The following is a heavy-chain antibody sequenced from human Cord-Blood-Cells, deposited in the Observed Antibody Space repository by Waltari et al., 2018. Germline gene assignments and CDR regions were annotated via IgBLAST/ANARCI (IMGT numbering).Heavy chain of an antibody. CDR3: ARGKDSSSWYNWFDP. J-gene: IGHJ5*02. CDR2: INPNRGGT. V-gene: IGHV1-2*02. D-gene: IGHD6-13*01. Sequence: QVQLVQSGAEVKKPGASVKVSCKASGYTFTGYYMHWVRQAPGQGLEWMGWINPNRGGTNYAQKFQGRVTMTRDTSISTAYMELSRLRSDDTAVYYCARGKDSSSWYNWFDPWGQGTLVTVSS. CDR1: GYTFTGYY.